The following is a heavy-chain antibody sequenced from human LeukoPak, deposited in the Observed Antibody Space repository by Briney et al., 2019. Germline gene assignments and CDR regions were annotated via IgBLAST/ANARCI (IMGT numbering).Heavy chain of an antibody. J-gene: IGHJ4*02. CDR3: ARVTGYMIEDHFDY. V-gene: IGHV4-59*01. CDR2: IYYSGST. Sequence: SEALSLSCADSGGSISSYYWSWIRQPPGKGLEWIGYIYYSGSTNYNSSFKSRVTISIDTSKNQFSLRLGSVTAADTAVYYCARVTGYMIEDHFDYWGQGNLVTVSS. CDR1: GGSISSYY. D-gene: IGHD3-22*01.